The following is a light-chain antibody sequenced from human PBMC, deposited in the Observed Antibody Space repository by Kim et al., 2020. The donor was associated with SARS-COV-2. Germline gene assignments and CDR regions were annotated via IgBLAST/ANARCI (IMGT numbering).Light chain of an antibody. V-gene: IGLV3-19*01. J-gene: IGLJ2*01. CDR1: SLRSYY. CDR2: GKN. CDR3: NSRDSSGNHVV. Sequence: AWGQTVRLTCQGDSLRSYYASWYQQKPGQAPVLVIYGKNNRPSGIPDRFSGSSSGNTASLTITGAQAEDEADYYCNSRDSSGNHVVFGGGTKLTVL.